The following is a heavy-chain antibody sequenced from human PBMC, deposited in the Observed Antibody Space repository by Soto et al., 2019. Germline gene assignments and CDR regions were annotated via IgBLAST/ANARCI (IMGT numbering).Heavy chain of an antibody. CDR3: ARQIYDSDTGPNFQYYFDS. J-gene: IGHJ4*02. Sequence: GESLKISCKGSGYSFAGYWITWVRQKPGKGLEWMGRIDPSDSQTYYSPSFRGHVSIPVTKSITTVFLQWSSLRASDTAMYYCARQIYDSDTGPNFQYYFDSWGQGTPVTVSS. CDR1: GYSFAGYW. CDR2: IDPSDSQT. D-gene: IGHD3-22*01. V-gene: IGHV5-10-1*01.